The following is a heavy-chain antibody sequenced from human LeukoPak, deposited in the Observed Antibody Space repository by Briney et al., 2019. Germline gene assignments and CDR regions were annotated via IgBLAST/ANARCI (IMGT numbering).Heavy chain of an antibody. Sequence: ASVTVSYMASGYTFTPYYMHWVRQAPGQGLEWKGWLNPHSGDTNYAQKFQGRLTITSDTSISTAYLELIRLRSDDTALYYCARWNHEMYNWFDPWGQGTLVTVSS. V-gene: IGHV1-2*02. CDR1: GYTFTPYY. CDR2: LNPHSGDT. D-gene: IGHD1-1*01. J-gene: IGHJ5*02. CDR3: ARWNHEMYNWFDP.